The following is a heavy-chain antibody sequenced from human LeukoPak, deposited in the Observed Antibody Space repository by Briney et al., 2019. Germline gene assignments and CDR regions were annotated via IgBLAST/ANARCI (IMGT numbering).Heavy chain of an antibody. V-gene: IGHV4-61*02. D-gene: IGHD3-10*01. J-gene: IGHJ4*02. CDR3: ARGLWFGDENPPYFDY. Sequence: SETLSLTCSVSGGSISSSNYCWSWIRQPAGKGLEWIGRIYTSESTNYNPSLKSRVTISVDTSRNQFSLKLSSVTAADTAVYYCARGLWFGDENPPYFDYWGQGILVTVSS. CDR1: GGSISSSNYC. CDR2: IYTSEST.